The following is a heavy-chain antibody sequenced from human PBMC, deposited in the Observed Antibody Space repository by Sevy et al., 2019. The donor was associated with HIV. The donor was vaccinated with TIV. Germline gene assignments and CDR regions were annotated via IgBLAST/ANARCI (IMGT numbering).Heavy chain of an antibody. J-gene: IGHJ6*03. CDR1: GYTFTGYY. Sequence: ASVKVSCKASGYTFTGYYMHWVRQAPGQGLEWMGWINPNSGGTNYAQKFQGRVTMTRDTSISTAYMVLSRLRSDDTAVYYCARRGVGYDILTGYYTNYYYYYMDVWGKGTTVTVSS. CDR2: INPNSGGT. V-gene: IGHV1-2*02. D-gene: IGHD3-9*01. CDR3: ARRGVGYDILTGYYTNYYYYYMDV.